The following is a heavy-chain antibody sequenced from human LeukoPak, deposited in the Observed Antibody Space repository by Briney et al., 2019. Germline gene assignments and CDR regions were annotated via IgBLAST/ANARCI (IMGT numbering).Heavy chain of an antibody. Sequence: SQTLSLTCVISGDSVSSNSAVWHWIRQSPSRGLEWLGRPYYRYKWHNDYAVSVKSRITIDPDTSKNQFSLHLNSVTPEDTAMYYWARNPPTTVKHGFDIWGQGTMVTVSS. CDR1: GDSVSSNSAV. V-gene: IGHV6-1*01. D-gene: IGHD5-12*01. CDR2: PYYRYKWHN. CDR3: ARNPPTTVKHGFDI. J-gene: IGHJ3*02.